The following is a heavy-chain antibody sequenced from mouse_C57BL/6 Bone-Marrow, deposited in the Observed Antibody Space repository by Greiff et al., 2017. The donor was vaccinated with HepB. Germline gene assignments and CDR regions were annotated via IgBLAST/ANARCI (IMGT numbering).Heavy chain of an antibody. CDR1: GYTFTSYW. V-gene: IGHV1-55*01. J-gene: IGHJ1*03. D-gene: IGHD2-3*01. Sequence: VQLQQPGAELVKPGASVKMSCKASGYTFTSYWMTWVKQRPGQGLEWIGDIYPGSGSTNYNEKFKSKATLTVDTSSSTAYMQLSSLTSEDSAVYYCARFDGYYVGYWYFDVWGTGTTVTVSS. CDR2: IYPGSGST. CDR3: ARFDGYYVGYWYFDV.